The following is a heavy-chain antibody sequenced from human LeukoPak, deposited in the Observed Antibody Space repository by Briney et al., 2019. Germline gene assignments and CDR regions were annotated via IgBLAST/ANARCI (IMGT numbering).Heavy chain of an antibody. D-gene: IGHD6-13*01. CDR1: GYTFTGYY. CDR3: ARETAAEPSFDP. J-gene: IGHJ5*02. CDR2: INPNSGGT. V-gene: IGHV1-2*02. Sequence: ASVKVSCKASGYTFTGYYMHWVRQAPGQGLEWMGWINPNSGGTNYAQKFQGRVTMTRDTSISTAYMERSRLRSDDTAVYYCARETAAEPSFDPWGQGTLVTVSS.